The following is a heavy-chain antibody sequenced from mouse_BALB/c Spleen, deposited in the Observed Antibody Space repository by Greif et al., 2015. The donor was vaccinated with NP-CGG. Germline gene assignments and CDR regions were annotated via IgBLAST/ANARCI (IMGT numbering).Heavy chain of an antibody. CDR1: GYTFTSYT. Sequence: VQPQQSGAELARPGASVKMSCKASGYTFTSYTMHWVKQRPGQGLEWIGYINPSSGYTNYNQKFKDKATLTADKSSSTAYMQLSSLTSEDSAVYYCARYYGSSYAMDYWGQGTSVTVSS. V-gene: IGHV1-4*01. J-gene: IGHJ4*01. CDR2: INPSSGYT. CDR3: ARYYGSSYAMDY. D-gene: IGHD1-1*01.